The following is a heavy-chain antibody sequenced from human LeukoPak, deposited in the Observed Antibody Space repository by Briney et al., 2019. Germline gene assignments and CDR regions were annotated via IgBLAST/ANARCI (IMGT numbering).Heavy chain of an antibody. CDR1: VCTFSSYA. CDR2: IIPIFGTA. V-gene: IGHV1-69*13. Sequence: ASVKVSCKASVCTFSSYAISWVRQTPGQGLEWMGGIIPIFGTANYAQKFQGRVTITADESTSTAYMELSSLRSEDTAVYYCARAYYGSGSYYYGMDVWGQGTTVTVSS. J-gene: IGHJ6*02. D-gene: IGHD3-10*01. CDR3: ARAYYGSGSYYYGMDV.